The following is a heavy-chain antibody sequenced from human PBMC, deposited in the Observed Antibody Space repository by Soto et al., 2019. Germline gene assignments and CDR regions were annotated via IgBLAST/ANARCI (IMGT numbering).Heavy chain of an antibody. D-gene: IGHD2-2*01. Sequence: PGGSLRLSCTASGFTFGDYAMSWFRQAPGKGLEWVVFIRSKAYGGTTEYAASVKGRFTISRDDSKSIAYLQMNSLKTEDTAVYYCTRAAASCSSTSCYWPDAFDIWGQGTMVTVSS. CDR2: IRSKAYGGTT. CDR1: GFTFGDYA. J-gene: IGHJ3*02. CDR3: TRAAASCSSTSCYWPDAFDI. V-gene: IGHV3-49*03.